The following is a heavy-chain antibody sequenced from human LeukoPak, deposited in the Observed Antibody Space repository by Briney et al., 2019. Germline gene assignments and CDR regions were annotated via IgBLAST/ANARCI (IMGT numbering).Heavy chain of an antibody. CDR1: GYRFSNFG. Sequence: GASVKVSCKASGYRFSNFGITRVRQAPGQGLEWMGWTSPYDDNPEYAKKFQGRVTMTTDTSTSTAYMELRSLRPDDTAMYYCAKVDPPIIAGARGDAFEIWGQGTLVTVSS. CDR3: AKVDPPIIAGARGDAFEI. V-gene: IGHV1-18*01. CDR2: TSPYDDNP. J-gene: IGHJ3*02. D-gene: IGHD1-26*01.